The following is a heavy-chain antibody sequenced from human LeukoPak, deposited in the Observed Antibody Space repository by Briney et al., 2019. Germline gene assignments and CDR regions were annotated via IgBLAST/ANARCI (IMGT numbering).Heavy chain of an antibody. V-gene: IGHV3-7*04. Sequence: GGSLRLSCVASGFSFSSYWMSWVRQAPGKWLEWVANIKQDGSEKYYVDSVKGRFTISRDNAKNSLFLQMNSLRAEETAVYYCARGEYYYDGGYWGQGTLVTVSS. J-gene: IGHJ4*02. CDR2: IKQDGSEK. CDR1: GFSFSSYW. CDR3: ARGEYYYDGGY. D-gene: IGHD3-22*01.